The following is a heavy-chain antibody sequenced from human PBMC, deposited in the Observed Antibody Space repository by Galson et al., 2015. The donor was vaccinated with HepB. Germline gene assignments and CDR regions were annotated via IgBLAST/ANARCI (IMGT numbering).Heavy chain of an antibody. CDR3: AKDPPRWYLDTVDY. CDR1: GFTFSSYG. D-gene: IGHD6-13*01. CDR2: ISYDGSNK. Sequence: SLRLSCAASGFTFSSYGMHWVRQAPGKGLEWVAVISYDGSNKYYADSVKGRFTISRDNSKNTLYLQMNSLRAEDTAVYYCAKDPPRWYLDTVDYWGQGTLVTVSS. V-gene: IGHV3-30*18. J-gene: IGHJ4*02.